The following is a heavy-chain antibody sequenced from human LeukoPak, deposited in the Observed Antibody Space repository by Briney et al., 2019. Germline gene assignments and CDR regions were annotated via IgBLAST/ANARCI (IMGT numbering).Heavy chain of an antibody. CDR1: GGSFSGYY. D-gene: IGHD3-3*01. Sequence: PSETLSLTCAVYGGSFSGYYWSWIRQPPGKGLEWIGEINHSGSTNYNPSLKSRVTISVDTSKNQFSLKLSSVTAADTAVYYCARAPGHYYDFWSGYYKGHYYYGMDVWGQGTTVTVSS. CDR3: ARAPGHYYDFWSGYYKGHYYYGMDV. V-gene: IGHV4-34*01. J-gene: IGHJ6*02. CDR2: INHSGST.